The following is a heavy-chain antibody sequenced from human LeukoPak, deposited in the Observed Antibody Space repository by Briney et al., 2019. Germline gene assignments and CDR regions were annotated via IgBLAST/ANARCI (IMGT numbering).Heavy chain of an antibody. D-gene: IGHD6-13*01. CDR1: GGSISSSSYY. J-gene: IGHJ5*02. CDR2: IYYSGST. Sequence: SETLSLTCTVSGGSISSSSYYWGWIRQPPGKGLEWIGSIYYSGSTYYNPSLKSRVTISVDTSKNQFSLKLSSVTAADTAVYYCARDALAAAGQSFDPWGQGTLVTVSS. V-gene: IGHV4-39*07. CDR3: ARDALAAAGQSFDP.